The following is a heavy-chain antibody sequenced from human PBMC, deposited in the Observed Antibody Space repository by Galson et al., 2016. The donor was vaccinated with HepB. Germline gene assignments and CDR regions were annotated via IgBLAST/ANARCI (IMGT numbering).Heavy chain of an antibody. CDR3: AKVGTTVLTPGKYRLEYFQP. CDR2: ITGSGGTT. J-gene: IGHJ1*01. D-gene: IGHD4-23*01. Sequence: SLRLSCAASGFSFSSYAMSWARQAPGKGLEWVSTITGSGGTTYYADSVKGRFTISRDNSKNTLYLQMNSLRAEDTAIYYCAKVGTTVLTPGKYRLEYFQPWGQCTLVTVSS. CDR1: GFSFSSYA. V-gene: IGHV3-23*01.